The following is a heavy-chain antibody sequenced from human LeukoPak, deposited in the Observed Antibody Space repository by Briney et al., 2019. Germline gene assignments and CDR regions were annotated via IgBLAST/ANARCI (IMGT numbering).Heavy chain of an antibody. V-gene: IGHV4-61*02. Sequence: SGTLSLTCTVSGGSISSGSYSWSWIRQPAGKGLEWIGRIYTSGSTNYNPSLKSRVTISVDTSKNQFSMKLSSVTAADTAVYYCASSTGSGSYYPLFDYWGQGTLVTVSS. D-gene: IGHD3-10*01. CDR3: ASSTGSGSYYPLFDY. CDR1: GGSISSGSYS. CDR2: IYTSGST. J-gene: IGHJ4*02.